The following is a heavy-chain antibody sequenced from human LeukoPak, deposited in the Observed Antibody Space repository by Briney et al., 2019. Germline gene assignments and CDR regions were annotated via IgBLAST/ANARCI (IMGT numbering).Heavy chain of an antibody. CDR3: ARDGARTVVVAATYYYYYYGMDV. J-gene: IGHJ6*02. V-gene: IGHV1-2*02. CDR2: INPNSGGT. D-gene: IGHD2-15*01. CDR1: GYTFTGYY. Sequence: GPSVKVSCKASGYTFTGYYMHWVRQAPGQGLERMGWINPNSGGTNYAQKFQGRATMARDTSISTPYMELSRLRSDDTAVYSCARDGARTVVVAATYYYYYYGMDVWGQGTTVTVSS.